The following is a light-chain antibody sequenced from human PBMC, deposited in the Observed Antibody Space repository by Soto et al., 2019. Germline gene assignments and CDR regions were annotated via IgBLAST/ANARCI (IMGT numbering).Light chain of an antibody. V-gene: IGKV1-17*01. CDR2: AAS. CDR3: LQHNSYPWT. J-gene: IGKJ1*01. CDR1: QNINTF. Sequence: DIQMTQSPSSLSASVGDRVSIACRASQNINTFLHWYQQKPGKAPKRLIYAASSLQSGVPSRFSGSGSGTEFTLTISSLQPEDFATYYCLQHNSYPWTFDQGTKVDIK.